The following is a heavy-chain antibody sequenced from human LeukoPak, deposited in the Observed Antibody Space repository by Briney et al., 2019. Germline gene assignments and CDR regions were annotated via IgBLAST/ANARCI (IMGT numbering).Heavy chain of an antibody. CDR1: GFTFSNFA. V-gene: IGHV3-30*04. J-gene: IGHJ4*02. D-gene: IGHD3-9*01. CDR3: ARELTGYWQQY. Sequence: GGSLRLSCAASGFTFSNFAMHWVRQAPGKGLEWVAIISYDGSNQYYADFVKGRFTISRDSSQNTLYLQMNSLRAEDTAVYYCARELTGYWQQYWGQGTLVTVSS. CDR2: ISYDGSNQ.